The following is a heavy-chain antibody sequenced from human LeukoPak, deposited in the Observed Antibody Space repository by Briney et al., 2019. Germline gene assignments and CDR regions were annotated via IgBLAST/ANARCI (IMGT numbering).Heavy chain of an antibody. V-gene: IGHV1-69*05. CDR3: AGGSYYDSSGYSHYYYYMDV. J-gene: IGHJ6*03. D-gene: IGHD3-22*01. Sequence: SSVKVSCKASGGTFSSYAISWVRQAPGQGLEWMGGIIPIFGTANYAQKFQGRVTITTDESTSTAYKELSSLRSEDTAVYYCAGGSYYDSSGYSHYYYYMDVWGKGTTVTVSS. CDR2: IIPIFGTA. CDR1: GGTFSSYA.